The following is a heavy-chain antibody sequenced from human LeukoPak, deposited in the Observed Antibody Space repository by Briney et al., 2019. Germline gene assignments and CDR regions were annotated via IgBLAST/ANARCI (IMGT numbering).Heavy chain of an antibody. CDR1: GYTFTSYY. Sequence: GASVKVSCKASGYTFTSYYMHWVRQAPGQGLEWMGIINPSGGSTSYAQKFQGRVTMTRDTSTSTVYMELSSLRSEDTAVYYCARIGTVTNRYYDILTPYFGYWGQGTLVTVSS. V-gene: IGHV1-46*01. D-gene: IGHD3-9*01. J-gene: IGHJ4*02. CDR3: ARIGTVTNRYYDILTPYFGY. CDR2: INPSGGST.